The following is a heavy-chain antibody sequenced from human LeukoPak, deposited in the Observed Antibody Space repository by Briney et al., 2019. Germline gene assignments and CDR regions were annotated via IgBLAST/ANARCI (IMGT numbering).Heavy chain of an antibody. J-gene: IGHJ1*01. CDR3: ARDYGSGSYIEYFQH. V-gene: IGHV3-21*01. Sequence: TGGSLRLSCAASGFTFSSYSMNWVRQAPGKGLEWVSSISSSSSYIYYADSVKGRFTISRDNAKNSLYLQMNSLRAEDTAVYYCARDYGSGSYIEYFQHWGQGTLVTVSS. CDR1: GFTFSSYS. CDR2: ISSSSSYI. D-gene: IGHD3-10*01.